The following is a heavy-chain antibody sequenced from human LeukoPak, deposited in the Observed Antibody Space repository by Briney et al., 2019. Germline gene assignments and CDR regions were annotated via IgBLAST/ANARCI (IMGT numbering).Heavy chain of an antibody. D-gene: IGHD6-13*01. Sequence: ASVKVSCKSSGYTFTSYDTNWVRQASGQGLEWMGWMNPNSANTGYAQKFQGRVTMTRDPSTSTAYMELSGQTSEDTGVYYCARVGFAAAGAIDYWGQGTLVTVSS. CDR3: ARVGFAAAGAIDY. CDR1: GYTFTSYD. CDR2: MNPNSANT. V-gene: IGHV1-8*01. J-gene: IGHJ4*02.